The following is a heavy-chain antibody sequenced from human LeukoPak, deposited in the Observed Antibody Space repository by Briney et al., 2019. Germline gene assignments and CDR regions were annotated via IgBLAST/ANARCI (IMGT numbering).Heavy chain of an antibody. J-gene: IGHJ5*02. Sequence: SQTLSLTCAISGDSVSSNSAAWNWIRQSPSRGLEWLGRTYYRSKWYNDYAVSVKSRITINPDTSKNQFSLQLNSVTPEDTAVYYCERGDRRFGEPTRGFDPGGQETLVTVP. CDR3: ERGDRRFGEPTRGFDP. D-gene: IGHD3-10*01. CDR2: TYYRSKWYN. CDR1: GDSVSSNSAA. V-gene: IGHV6-1*01.